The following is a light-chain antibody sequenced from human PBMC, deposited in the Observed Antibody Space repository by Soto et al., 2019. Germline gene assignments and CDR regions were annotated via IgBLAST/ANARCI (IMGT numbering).Light chain of an antibody. CDR2: GAS. Sequence: EVVLTQSPATLSLSPGERATLSCRASENVRTFVDWYQQKPGQAPRLLIYGASNRATGIPARFSGSGSGTDFTLTIINLEPEDFAVYYCQQHSHWPPWTFGRGTRVEIQ. CDR1: ENVRTF. V-gene: IGKV3-11*01. J-gene: IGKJ1*01. CDR3: QQHSHWPPWT.